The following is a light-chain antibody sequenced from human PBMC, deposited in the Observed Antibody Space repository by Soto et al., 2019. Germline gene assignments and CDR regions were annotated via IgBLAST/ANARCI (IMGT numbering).Light chain of an antibody. CDR2: GAS. Sequence: PGGRATLPCSPSQSTLYNLAWYQQKPGQAPRLLVYGASTRATDAPPRFRGSGSGTEFSLTISSLQSEDFATYFCQQYSSWPRTFGQGSRVEI. V-gene: IGKV3-15*01. CDR1: QSTLYN. CDR3: QQYSSWPRT. J-gene: IGKJ1*01.